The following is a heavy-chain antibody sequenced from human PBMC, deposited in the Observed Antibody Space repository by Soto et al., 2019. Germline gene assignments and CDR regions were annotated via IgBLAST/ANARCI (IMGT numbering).Heavy chain of an antibody. D-gene: IGHD2-15*01. CDR1: GYTFTSYG. CDR3: AGARYCSGGSCHNWYFDL. V-gene: IGHV1-18*01. CDR2: ISAYNGNT. Sequence: QVQLVQSGAEVKKPGASVKVSCKASGYTFTSYGISWVRQAPGQGLEWMGWISAYNGNTNYAQKLQGRVTMTTDTSTSTAYMELRSLRSDDTAVYYCAGARYCSGGSCHNWYFDLWGRGTLVTVSS. J-gene: IGHJ2*01.